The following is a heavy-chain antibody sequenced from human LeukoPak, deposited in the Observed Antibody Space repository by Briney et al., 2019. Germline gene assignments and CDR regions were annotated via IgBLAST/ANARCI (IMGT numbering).Heavy chain of an antibody. D-gene: IGHD2-2*01. V-gene: IGHV3-74*01. Sequence: GGSLRLSCAASGFTFSSNWMTWVRQAPGKGLVWVSRINSDGSITTYADSVRGRFTISRDNAKSTLYLQMNSLRAEDTAVYYCASSTQISKYADYWGQGALVTDPS. CDR3: ASSTQISKYADY. J-gene: IGHJ4*02. CDR1: GFTFSSNW. CDR2: INSDGSIT.